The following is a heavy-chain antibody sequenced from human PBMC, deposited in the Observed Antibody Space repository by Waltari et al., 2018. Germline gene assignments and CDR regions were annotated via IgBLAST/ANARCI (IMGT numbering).Heavy chain of an antibody. CDR1: GFTVSSNY. J-gene: IGHJ4*02. V-gene: IGHV3-66*02. CDR3: ARDGPVTDLDY. Sequence: EVQLVESGGGLVQLGGSLRLSCAASGFTVSSNYMSWVRQAPGKGLEWVSVIYSGGSTYYADSVKGRFTISRDNSKNTLYLQMNSLRAEDTAVYYCARDGPVTDLDYWGQGTLVTVSS. D-gene: IGHD1-20*01. CDR2: IYSGGST.